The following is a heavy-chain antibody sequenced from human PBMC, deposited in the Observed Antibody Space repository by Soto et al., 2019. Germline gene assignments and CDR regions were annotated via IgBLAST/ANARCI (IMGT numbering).Heavy chain of an antibody. V-gene: IGHV2-5*02. CDR3: AYRVLRTVFGLVTTTAIYFVF. CDR1: GFSRTTSGVG. J-gene: IGHJ4*02. D-gene: IGHD3-3*01. Sequence: QITLNESGPPVVRPTETLTLTCRFSGFSRTTSGVGVGWIRQSPGKAPEWLALIYWDDDKRYSASLKSKLTSTKDTSKNRVVLTVSDLAPADTATYYCAYRVLRTVFGLVTTTAIYFVFWGQGTPVAVSS. CDR2: IYWDDDK.